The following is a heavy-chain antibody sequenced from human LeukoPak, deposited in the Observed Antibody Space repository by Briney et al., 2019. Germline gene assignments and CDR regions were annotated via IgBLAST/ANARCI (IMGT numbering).Heavy chain of an antibody. Sequence: SETLSLTCTVSGYSISSGYFCCLMRHPPGKVLEWTGIIYQSETAHYNPSLKSRVTISVDTSKNQFSLKLSSVTAADTAVYYCARRVRDGYNLETWAFDYWGQGTMVTVSS. CDR3: ARRVRDGYNLETWAFDY. J-gene: IGHJ4*02. D-gene: IGHD5-24*01. CDR2: IYQSETA. V-gene: IGHV4-38-2*02. CDR1: GYSISSGYF.